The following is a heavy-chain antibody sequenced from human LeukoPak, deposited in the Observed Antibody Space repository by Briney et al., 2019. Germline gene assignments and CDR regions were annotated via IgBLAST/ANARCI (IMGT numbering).Heavy chain of an antibody. J-gene: IGHJ5*02. CDR3: ARGEGYYGSGSYYNNWFDP. D-gene: IGHD3-10*01. CDR2: ISAYNGNT. CDR1: GYTFTSYG. Sequence: GASXXVSCKASGYTFTSYGISWVRQAPGQGLEWMGWISAYNGNTNYAQKLQGRVTMTTDTSTSTAYMELSSLRSEDTAVYYCARGEGYYGSGSYYNNWFDPWGQGTLVTVSS. V-gene: IGHV1-18*01.